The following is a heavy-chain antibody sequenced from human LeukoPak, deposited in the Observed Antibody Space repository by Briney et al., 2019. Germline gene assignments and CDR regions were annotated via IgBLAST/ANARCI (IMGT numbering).Heavy chain of an antibody. Sequence: GGSLRLSCAASGLTVSSNYMSWVRQAPGKGLEWVSVIYSGGSTYYADSVKGRFTISRDNSKNTLYLQMNSLRAEDTAVYYCARGPVTTYGMDVWGQGTTVTVSS. V-gene: IGHV3-66*01. J-gene: IGHJ6*02. CDR1: GLTVSSNY. D-gene: IGHD4-17*01. CDR2: IYSGGST. CDR3: ARGPVTTYGMDV.